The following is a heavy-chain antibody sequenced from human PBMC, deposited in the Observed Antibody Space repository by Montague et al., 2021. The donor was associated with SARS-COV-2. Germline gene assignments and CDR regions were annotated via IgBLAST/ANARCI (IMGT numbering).Heavy chain of an antibody. Sequence: SLSLSFSASGFTFSSYGMHWVRQAPGKGLEWVAVIWNDGRYRFHADSVKGRFAISRDNSKNTLYLEMNTLRAEDTALYYCARDDSRDGNNFDYWGQGALVTVSS. CDR1: GFTFSSYG. CDR2: IWNDGRYR. CDR3: ARDDSRDGNNFDY. J-gene: IGHJ4*02. V-gene: IGHV3-33*01. D-gene: IGHD5-24*01.